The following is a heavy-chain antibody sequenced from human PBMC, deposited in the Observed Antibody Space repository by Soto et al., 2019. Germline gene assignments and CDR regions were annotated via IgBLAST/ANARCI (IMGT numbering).Heavy chain of an antibody. V-gene: IGHV3-11*01. Sequence: PGGSLRLSCAASGFTFSDYYMSWIRQAPGKGLEWVSYISSSGSTIYYADSVKGRFTISRDNAKNSLYLQMNSLRAEDTAVYYCAIPSLGYCSGGSCYPGWFDPWGQGTLVTVSS. CDR2: ISSSGSTI. CDR1: GFTFSDYY. D-gene: IGHD2-15*01. CDR3: AIPSLGYCSGGSCYPGWFDP. J-gene: IGHJ5*02.